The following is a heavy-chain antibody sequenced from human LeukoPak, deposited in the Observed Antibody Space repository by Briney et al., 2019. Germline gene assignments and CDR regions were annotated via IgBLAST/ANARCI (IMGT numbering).Heavy chain of an antibody. CDR1: GSTFSSYG. D-gene: IGHD6-6*01. CDR3: ARADSSIAARLSRSSIFNYYYYMDV. J-gene: IGHJ6*03. V-gene: IGHV3-30*02. CDR2: IRDDGSNK. Sequence: GGSLRLSCAASGSTFSSYGMHWVRQAPGKGLEWVAFIRDDGSNKYYADSVKGRVTIARDNSKNTLYLQMNSLRAEDTAVYYCARADSSIAARLSRSSIFNYYYYMDVWGKGTTVTVSS.